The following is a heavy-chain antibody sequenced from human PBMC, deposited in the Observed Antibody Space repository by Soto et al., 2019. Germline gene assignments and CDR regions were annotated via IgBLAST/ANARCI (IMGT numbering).Heavy chain of an antibody. CDR2: IYYSGST. Sequence: QLQLQESGPGLVKPSETLSLTCTVSGGSISSSSYYWGWIRQPPGKGLEWIGSIYYSGSTYYNPSLKRRVTISVDTSKNQFSLKLSSVTAADTAVYYCARWGRRDLYFDYWGQGTLVTVSS. CDR3: ARWGRRDLYFDY. V-gene: IGHV4-39*01. D-gene: IGHD2-21*02. CDR1: GGSISSSSYY. J-gene: IGHJ4*02.